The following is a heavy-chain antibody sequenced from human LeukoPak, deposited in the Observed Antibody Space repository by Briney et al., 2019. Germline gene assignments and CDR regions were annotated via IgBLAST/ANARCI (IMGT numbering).Heavy chain of an antibody. D-gene: IGHD3-10*01. V-gene: IGHV3-15*01. Sequence: GGSLRLSCAASGFTFSNAWMSWVRQAPGKGLEWVGRIKSKTDGGTTDYAAPVKGRFTISRDDSKNTLYLQMNSLKTEDTAVYYCTTDPAGSYYPSPEWFDPWGQGTLVTVSS. CDR1: GFTFSNAW. CDR2: IKSKTDGGTT. CDR3: TTDPAGSYYPSPEWFDP. J-gene: IGHJ5*02.